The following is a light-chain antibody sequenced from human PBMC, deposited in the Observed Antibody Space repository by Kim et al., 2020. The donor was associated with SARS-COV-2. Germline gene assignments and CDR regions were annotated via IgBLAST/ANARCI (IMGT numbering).Light chain of an antibody. CDR2: YDS. J-gene: IGLJ2*01. CDR1: NIGTKS. Sequence: SYELTQPPSVSVAPGKTATITCGGNNIGTKSVHWYQQKPGQAPVMVIYYDSDRPSGIPERFSGSNSGNTATLTISRVEAGDEADSYRQVWDGSSDHVVFG. V-gene: IGLV3-21*04. CDR3: QVWDGSSDHVV.